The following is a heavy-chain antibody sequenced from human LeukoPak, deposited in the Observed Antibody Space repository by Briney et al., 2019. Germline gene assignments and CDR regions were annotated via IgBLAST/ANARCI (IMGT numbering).Heavy chain of an antibody. Sequence: SETLSLTCTVSGGSISSSSYYWGWIRQPPGKGLEWIGYINYSGSTYYNPSLKSRVTISVDTSKDQFSLKLSSVTAADTAVYYCARDVAFGGSIWGQGTLVTVSS. J-gene: IGHJ4*02. CDR3: ARDVAFGGSI. CDR2: INYSGST. V-gene: IGHV4-31*03. D-gene: IGHD3-16*01. CDR1: GGSISSSSYY.